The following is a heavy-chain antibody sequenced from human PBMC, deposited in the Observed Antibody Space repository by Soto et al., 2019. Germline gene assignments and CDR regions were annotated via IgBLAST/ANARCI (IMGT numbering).Heavy chain of an antibody. Sequence: PGGSLRLSCAASGFTFSSYAMHWVRQAPGKGLEWVAVISYDGSNKYYADSVKGRFTISRDNSENTLYLQMNSLRAEDTAVYYCARDGADSGAWSFDIWGQGTMVTVSS. CDR2: ISYDGSNK. D-gene: IGHD1-26*01. J-gene: IGHJ3*02. CDR3: ARDGADSGAWSFDI. V-gene: IGHV3-30-3*01. CDR1: GFTFSSYA.